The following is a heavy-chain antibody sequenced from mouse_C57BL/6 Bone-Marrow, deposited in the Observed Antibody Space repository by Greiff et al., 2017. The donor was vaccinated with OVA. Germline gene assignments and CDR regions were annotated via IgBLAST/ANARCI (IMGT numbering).Heavy chain of an antibody. J-gene: IGHJ3*01. V-gene: IGHV5-6*01. Sequence: EVQVVESGGDLVKPGGSLKLSCAASGFTFSSYGMSWVRQTPDKRLEWVATISSGGSYTYYPDSVKGRFTISRDNAKNTLYLQMSSLKSEDTAMYYCARHEGNDYDRFAYWGQGTLVTVSA. CDR1: GFTFSSYG. CDR3: ARHEGNDYDRFAY. D-gene: IGHD2-4*01. CDR2: ISSGGSYT.